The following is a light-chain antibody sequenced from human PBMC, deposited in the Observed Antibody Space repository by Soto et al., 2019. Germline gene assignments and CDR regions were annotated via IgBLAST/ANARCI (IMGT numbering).Light chain of an antibody. CDR3: QQRSNWPPIT. Sequence: EIVLTQSPATLSLSPGERATLSCGASQSVRSSYLAWYQQKPGLAPRLLISATSSRATGIPDRFSGGGSGTDFTLTISELEPGVFAVXYCQQRSNWPPITFGQGTRLEIK. J-gene: IGKJ5*01. CDR1: QSVRSSY. V-gene: IGKV3D-20*02. CDR2: ATS.